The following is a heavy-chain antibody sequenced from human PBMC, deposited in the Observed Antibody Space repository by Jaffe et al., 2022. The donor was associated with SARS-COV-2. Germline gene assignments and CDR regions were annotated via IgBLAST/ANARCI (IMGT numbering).Heavy chain of an antibody. D-gene: IGHD6-13*01. V-gene: IGHV3-23*01. CDR2: ISGSGGST. J-gene: IGHJ6*02. CDR3: AKDGWGLDGSWPYYYYYGMDV. Sequence: EVQLLESGGGLVQPGGSLRLSCAASGFTFSSYAMSWVRQAPGKGLEWVSAISGSGGSTYYADSVKGRFTISRDNSKNTLYLQMNSLRAEDTAVYYCAKDGWGLDGSWPYYYYYGMDVWGQGTTVTVSS. CDR1: GFTFSSYA.